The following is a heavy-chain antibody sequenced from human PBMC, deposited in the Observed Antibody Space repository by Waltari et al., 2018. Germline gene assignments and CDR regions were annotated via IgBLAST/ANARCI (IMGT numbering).Heavy chain of an antibody. Sequence: EVQLVEYGGGSVQTGGYLRLSCAASGFTFSTYWIHWVRQGPGKGLVWVARISGDGTTTIYADSVKGRFTASRDNAKRTVYLQINNLRAEDTAVYYCARDSSGLDYWGQGTLVTVSS. D-gene: IGHD6-19*01. V-gene: IGHV3-74*01. CDR1: GFTFSTYW. CDR2: ISGDGTTT. J-gene: IGHJ4*02. CDR3: ARDSSGLDY.